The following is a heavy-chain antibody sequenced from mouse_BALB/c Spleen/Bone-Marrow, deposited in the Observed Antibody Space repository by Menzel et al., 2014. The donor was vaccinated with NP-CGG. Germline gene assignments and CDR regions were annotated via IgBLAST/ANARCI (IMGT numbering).Heavy chain of an antibody. V-gene: IGHV7-3*02. CDR2: IRNKANGYTT. CDR3: ARDKGRVFFDY. CDR1: GFTFTDYY. Sequence: EVKLVESGGGLVQPGGSLRLSCATSGFTFTDYYMNWVRQPPGKALEWLGFIRNKANGYTTEYSASVKSRFTISRDNSQTILYLQMNTLRADDSATYYCARDKGRVFFDYWGQGTTLTVSS. J-gene: IGHJ2*01.